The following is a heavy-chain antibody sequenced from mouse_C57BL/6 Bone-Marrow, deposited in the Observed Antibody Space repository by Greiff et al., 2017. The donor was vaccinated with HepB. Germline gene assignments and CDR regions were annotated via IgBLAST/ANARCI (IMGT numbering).Heavy chain of an antibody. D-gene: IGHD2-5*01. V-gene: IGHV14-4*01. J-gene: IGHJ4*01. CDR1: GFNIKDDY. Sequence: VQLQQSGAELVRPGASVKLSCTASGFNIKDDYMHWVKQRPEQGLEWIGWIDPENGDTEYASKFQGKATITADTSSNTAYLQHSSLTSEDTAVYYCACYSNYVAIDYWGQGTSVTVSA. CDR2: IDPENGDT. CDR3: ACYSNYVAIDY.